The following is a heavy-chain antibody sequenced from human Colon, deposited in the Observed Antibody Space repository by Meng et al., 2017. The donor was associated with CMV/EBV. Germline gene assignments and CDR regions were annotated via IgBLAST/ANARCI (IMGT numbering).Heavy chain of an antibody. V-gene: IGHV3-53*01. Sequence: ESLKISCAVSGFSVSSKYMSWVRQAPGKGLEWLSIIYTGGSASYADSVKGRFTISRDDSSNTLFLQMNSLRAEDTAVYYCARDRTGSGMDVWGQGTTVTVSS. J-gene: IGHJ6*02. CDR2: IYTGGSA. CDR3: ARDRTGSGMDV. CDR1: GFSVSSKY. D-gene: IGHD1-1*01.